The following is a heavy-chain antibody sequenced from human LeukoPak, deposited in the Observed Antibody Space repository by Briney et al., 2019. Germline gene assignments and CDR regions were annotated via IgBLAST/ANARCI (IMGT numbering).Heavy chain of an antibody. D-gene: IGHD3-16*02. Sequence: PGASLRLSCAASGFTLSSYGMHWVRQAPGKGLEWVAFIRYDGSNKYYADSVKGRFTISRDNSKNTLYLQMNSLRAEDTAVYYCAKDSYYDYVWGSYRYTNQFDYWGQGTLVTVSS. J-gene: IGHJ4*02. CDR3: AKDSYYDYVWGSYRYTNQFDY. CDR1: GFTLSSYG. CDR2: IRYDGSNK. V-gene: IGHV3-30*02.